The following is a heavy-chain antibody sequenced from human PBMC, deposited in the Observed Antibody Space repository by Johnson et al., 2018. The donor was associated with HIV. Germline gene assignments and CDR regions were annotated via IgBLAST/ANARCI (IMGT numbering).Heavy chain of an antibody. Sequence: QVQLVESGGGVAQPGRSLRLSCAASGFTFSSYAMHWVRQAPGKGLEWVAVISYDGSNKYYADSVKGRFTISRDNSKNTLYLQMGSLRAEDMAVYYCARKVVTADDAFDIWGQGTMVTVSS. D-gene: IGHD2-21*02. CDR1: GFTFSSYA. CDR2: ISYDGSNK. CDR3: ARKVVTADDAFDI. V-gene: IGHV3-30*14. J-gene: IGHJ3*02.